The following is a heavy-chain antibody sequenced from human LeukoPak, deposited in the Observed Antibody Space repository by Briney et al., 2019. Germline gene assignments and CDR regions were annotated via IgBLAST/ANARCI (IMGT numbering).Heavy chain of an antibody. CDR2: ISYDGSQK. J-gene: IGHJ4*02. Sequence: GGSLRLSCAASGFSFTSYAMHWVRQAPGKGLEWVTIISYDGSQKYYADSVKGRFTISRDNSKNTMNLQMNSLRAEDTAVYYCAKGGGSIGRSYYFDYWGQGILVTVSS. CDR1: GFSFTSYA. CDR3: AKGGGSIGRSYYFDY. D-gene: IGHD2-15*01. V-gene: IGHV3-30*04.